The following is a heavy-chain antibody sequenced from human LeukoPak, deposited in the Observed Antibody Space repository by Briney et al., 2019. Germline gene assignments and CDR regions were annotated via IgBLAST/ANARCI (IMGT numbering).Heavy chain of an antibody. Sequence: ASVKVSCKASGYTFTSYYMHWVRQAPGQGLQWMGWINPNSGGTNYAQKFQGRVTMTRDTSISTAYMVLSRLRSDDTAVYYCARVSSGWYGFSDYWGQGTLVTVSS. CDR3: ARVSSGWYGFSDY. J-gene: IGHJ4*02. V-gene: IGHV1-2*02. D-gene: IGHD6-19*01. CDR2: INPNSGGT. CDR1: GYTFTSYY.